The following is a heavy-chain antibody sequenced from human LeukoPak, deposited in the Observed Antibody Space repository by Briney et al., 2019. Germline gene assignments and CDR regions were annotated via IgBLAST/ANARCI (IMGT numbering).Heavy chain of an antibody. Sequence: PGGSLRLSCAASGFTFSSYWVHWVRQAPGKGLVWVSRINSDGSSTSYADSVKGRFTISRDNAKNTLYLQMNSLRAEDTAVYYCARGYSSSWYQNYYYGMDVWGKGTTVTVSS. V-gene: IGHV3-74*01. J-gene: IGHJ6*04. CDR1: GFTFSSYW. D-gene: IGHD6-13*01. CDR3: ARGYSSSWYQNYYYGMDV. CDR2: INSDGSST.